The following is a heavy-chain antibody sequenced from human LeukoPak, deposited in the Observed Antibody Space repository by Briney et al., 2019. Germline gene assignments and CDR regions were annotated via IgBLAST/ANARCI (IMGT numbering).Heavy chain of an antibody. Sequence: SETLSLTCTVSGGSISGYYWSWIRQPPGKGLDNIGFIHYGGSTDYNPSLKSRVTISVDTSKNQFSLKMSSVTAADTAVYYCARLNLIGSSPVHHFDYWGQGILVTVSS. CDR1: GGSISGYY. D-gene: IGHD6-13*01. CDR3: ARLNLIGSSPVHHFDY. CDR2: IHYGGST. J-gene: IGHJ4*02. V-gene: IGHV4-59*08.